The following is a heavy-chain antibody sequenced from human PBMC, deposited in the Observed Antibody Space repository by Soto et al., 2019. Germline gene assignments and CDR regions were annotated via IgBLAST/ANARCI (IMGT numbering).Heavy chain of an antibody. CDR2: ISPGDSDT. CDR3: ARPTYCSGRSCYSSYFDY. V-gene: IGHV5-51*01. D-gene: IGHD2-15*01. CDR1: GYSFTSYW. J-gene: IGHJ4*02. Sequence: PGESLKISCKGSGYSFTSYWIGWVRQMPGKGLEWMGIISPGDSDTRYSPSFQGQVTISADKSISTAYPQWSSLKASDTATYYCARPTYCSGRSCYSSYFDYWGQGTLVTVSS.